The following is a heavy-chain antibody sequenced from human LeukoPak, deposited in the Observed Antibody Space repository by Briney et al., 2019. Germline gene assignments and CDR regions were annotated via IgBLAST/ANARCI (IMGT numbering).Heavy chain of an antibody. CDR2: ISAYNGNT. V-gene: IGHV1-18*01. CDR1: GYTFTSYG. J-gene: IGHJ4*02. D-gene: IGHD6-19*01. CDR3: ARLPAGYSSGPLSSDY. Sequence: GASVKVSCKASGYTFTSYGISWVRQAPGQGLEWMGWISAYNGNTNYAQKLQGRVTITRNTSISTAYMELSSLRSEDTAVYYCARLPAGYSSGPLSSDYWGQGTLVTVSS.